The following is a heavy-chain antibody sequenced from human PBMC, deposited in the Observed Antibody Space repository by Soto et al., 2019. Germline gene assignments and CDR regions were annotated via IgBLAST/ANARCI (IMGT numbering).Heavy chain of an antibody. J-gene: IGHJ6*02. V-gene: IGHV4-39*01. CDR2: IYYSGST. D-gene: IGHD6-6*01. CDR3: ARRGEQLAVYYYYGMDV. CDR1: GGSISSSSYY. Sequence: RSETLSLTCTVSGGSISSSSYYWGWIRQPPGKGLEWIGSIYYSGSTYYNPSLKSRVTISVDTSKNQFSLKLSSVTAADTAVYYCARRGEQLAVYYYYGMDVWGQGTTVTVSS.